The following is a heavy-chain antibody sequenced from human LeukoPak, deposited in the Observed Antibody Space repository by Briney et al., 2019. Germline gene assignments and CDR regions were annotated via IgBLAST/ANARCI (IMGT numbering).Heavy chain of an antibody. CDR1: GGSISSSSYY. D-gene: IGHD6-6*01. CDR2: IYHSGST. CDR3: ARGVARSSKFHFSYYFDY. J-gene: IGHJ4*02. Sequence: PSETLSLTCIVSGGSISSSSYYWGWIRQPPGKGLEWIGSIYHSGSTYYNPSLKSRVTISVDTSKNQFSLNLSSVTAADTAVYYCARGVARSSKFHFSYYFDYWGQGTLVTVSS. V-gene: IGHV4-39*07.